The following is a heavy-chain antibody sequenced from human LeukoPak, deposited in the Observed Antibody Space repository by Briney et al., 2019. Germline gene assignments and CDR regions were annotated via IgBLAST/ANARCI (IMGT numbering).Heavy chain of an antibody. CDR1: GGSISSSSYY. V-gene: IGHV4-39*01. J-gene: IGHJ4*02. CDR2: IYYSGST. Sequence: PSETLSLTCTVSGGSISSSSYYWGWIRQPPGKGLEWIGSIYYSGSTYYNPSLKSRVTISVDTSKNQFSLKLSFVTAADTAVYYCARGLLWFGEYHPFDYWGQGTLVTVSS. CDR3: ARGLLWFGEYHPFDY. D-gene: IGHD3-10*01.